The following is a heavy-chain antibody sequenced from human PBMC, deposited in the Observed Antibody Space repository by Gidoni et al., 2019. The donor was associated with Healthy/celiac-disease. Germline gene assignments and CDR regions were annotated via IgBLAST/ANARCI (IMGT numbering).Heavy chain of an antibody. CDR3: AKASIEYCGGDCYSGPDY. J-gene: IGHJ4*02. V-gene: IGHV3-30*18. D-gene: IGHD2-21*02. CDR2: ISYDGSNK. Sequence: QVQLVESGGGVVQPGRSLRLSCAASGFTFSSYGLHWVRQAPGKGLEWVAVISYDGSNKYYADSVKGRFTISRDNSKNTLYLQMNSLRAEDTAVYYCAKASIEYCGGDCYSGPDYWGQGTLVTVSS. CDR1: GFTFSSYG.